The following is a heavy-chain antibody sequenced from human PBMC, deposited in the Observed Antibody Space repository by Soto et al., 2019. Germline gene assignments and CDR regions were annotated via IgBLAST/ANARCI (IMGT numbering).Heavy chain of an antibody. CDR1: GGSVSGYY. D-gene: IGHD3-10*01. J-gene: IGHJ4*02. Sequence: SETLSLTCAVYGGSVSGYYWSWIRQPPGKGLEWIGEINHSGSTNYNPSLKSRVTISVDTSKNQFSLKLSSVTAADTAVYYCASVASGGSHDYWGQGTLVTVSS. CDR3: ASVASGGSHDY. CDR2: INHSGST. V-gene: IGHV4-34*01.